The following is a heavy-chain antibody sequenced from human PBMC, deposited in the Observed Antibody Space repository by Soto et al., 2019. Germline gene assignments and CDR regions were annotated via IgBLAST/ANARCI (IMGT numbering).Heavy chain of an antibody. CDR1: GFTVSNNY. V-gene: IGHV3-66*01. CDR2: IHSGGKT. J-gene: IGHJ5*02. Sequence: GGSLRLSCAASGFTVSNNYMSWVRQAPGMGLEWVSIIHSGGKTDYADSVKGRFTISRDNFENTVYLQMNSLRVEDTAVYYCTREAEYSYWSGPGWCDPWGQGTLVTVSS. CDR3: TREAEYSYWSGPGWCDP. D-gene: IGHD3-3*01.